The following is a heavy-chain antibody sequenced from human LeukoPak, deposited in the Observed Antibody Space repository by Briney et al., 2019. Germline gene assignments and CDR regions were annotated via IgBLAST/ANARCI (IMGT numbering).Heavy chain of an antibody. CDR3: ASWPAYDILTGYLQYYFDY. J-gene: IGHJ4*02. CDR1: GYSFTSYW. CDR2: IYPGDSDT. D-gene: IGHD3-9*01. V-gene: IGHV5-51*01. Sequence: GESLKISCKGSGYSFTSYWIGWVRQMPGKGLEWMGIIYPGDSDTRYSPSFQGQVTISADKSISTAYLQWSSLKASDTAMYYCASWPAYDILTGYLQYYFDYWGQGTLVTVSS.